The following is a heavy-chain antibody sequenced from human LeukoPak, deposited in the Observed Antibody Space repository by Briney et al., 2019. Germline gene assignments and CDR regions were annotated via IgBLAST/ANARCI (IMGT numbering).Heavy chain of an antibody. CDR1: GYSFTTYY. V-gene: IGHV1-2*02. D-gene: IGHD2-2*01. CDR3: STEDKYCTTTTCADY. J-gene: IGHJ4*02. Sequence: ASVKVSCKASGYSFTTYYVHWVRQAPGQGLEWMGYMRPASGDSNSAQKLQDRVTMTRDTSISTAYLELSRLTSDDTAVYYCSTEDKYCTTTTCADYWGQGTLVTVSS. CDR2: MRPASGDS.